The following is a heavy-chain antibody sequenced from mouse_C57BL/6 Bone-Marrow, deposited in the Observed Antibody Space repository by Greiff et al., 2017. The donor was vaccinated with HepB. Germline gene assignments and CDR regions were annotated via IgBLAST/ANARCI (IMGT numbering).Heavy chain of an antibody. V-gene: IGHV5-15*01. CDR3: ARKGDYYGSSYWYFDV. CDR1: GFTFSDYG. Sequence: EVKLMESGGGLVQPGGSLKLSCAASGFTFSDYGMAWVRQAPRKGPEWVEFISNLAYSIYYADTVTGRFTISRENAKNTLYLEMSSLRSEDTAMYYCARKGDYYGSSYWYFDVWGTGTTVTVSS. J-gene: IGHJ1*03. D-gene: IGHD1-1*01. CDR2: ISNLAYSI.